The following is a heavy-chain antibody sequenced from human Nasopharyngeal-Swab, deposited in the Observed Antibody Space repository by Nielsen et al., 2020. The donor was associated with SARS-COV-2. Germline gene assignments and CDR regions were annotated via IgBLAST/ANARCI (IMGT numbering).Heavy chain of an antibody. CDR2: IRSKTYGETT. CDR3: TSQTYYYDSSETLYYYYMDV. CDR1: GLSISGYW. V-gene: IGHV3-49*04. J-gene: IGHJ6*03. Sequence: GGSLRLSCAASGLSISGYWMSWVRQAPGKGLEWVGFIRSKTYGETTDYAASVKGRFTISRDDSKSIAYLQMNSLRTEDTAVYYCTSQTYYYDSSETLYYYYMDVWGKGTTVTVSS. D-gene: IGHD3-22*01.